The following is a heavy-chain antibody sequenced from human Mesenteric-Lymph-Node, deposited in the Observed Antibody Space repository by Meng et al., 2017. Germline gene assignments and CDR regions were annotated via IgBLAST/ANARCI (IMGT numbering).Heavy chain of an antibody. CDR1: GFTFSGYG. CDR2: IWYDGSNK. V-gene: IGHV3-33*01. J-gene: IGHJ4*02. CDR3: AGSEGTVVTTLDY. D-gene: IGHD3-22*01. Sequence: VQRVEVGGAWVKPGGPLRLSCAASGFTFSGYGMRWVRQAPGKGLEWVAVIWYDGSNKYYADSVKGRFTISRDNSKNTLYLQMNSLRAEDTAVYYCAGSEGTVVTTLDYRGQGTLVTVSS.